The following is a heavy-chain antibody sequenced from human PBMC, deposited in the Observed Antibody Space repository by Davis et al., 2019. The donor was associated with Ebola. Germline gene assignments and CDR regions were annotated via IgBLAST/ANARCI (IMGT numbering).Heavy chain of an antibody. CDR1: GDSISSRNW. J-gene: IGHJ4*02. CDR2: IYHSGST. V-gene: IGHV4-4*02. D-gene: IGHD6-25*01. CDR3: ARGSGWADFDY. Sequence: GSLRLSCAVSGDSISSRNWWSWVRQSPGKGLEWIGEIYHSGSTNYNPSLKSRVAISVDTSKNQFSLKLISVTAADTAVYYCARGSGWADFDYWGQGPLVTVSS.